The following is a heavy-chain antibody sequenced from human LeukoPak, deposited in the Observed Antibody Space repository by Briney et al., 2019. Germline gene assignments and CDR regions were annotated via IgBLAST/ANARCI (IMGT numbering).Heavy chain of an antibody. CDR1: GGSFSGYY. D-gene: IGHD4-11*01. Sequence: SETLSLTCAVYGGSFSGYYWSWIRQPPGKGLEWIGEINHSGSTNYNPSLKSRVTISVDTSKNQFSLKLSSVTAADTAVYYCARPYSNYWGYYYYMDVWGKGTTDTVSS. J-gene: IGHJ6*03. CDR3: ARPYSNYWGYYYYMDV. CDR2: INHSGST. V-gene: IGHV4-34*01.